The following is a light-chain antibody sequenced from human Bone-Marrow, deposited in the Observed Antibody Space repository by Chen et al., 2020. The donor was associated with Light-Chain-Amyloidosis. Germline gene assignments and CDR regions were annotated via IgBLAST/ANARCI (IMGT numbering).Light chain of an antibody. J-gene: IGKJ2*01. Sequence: DIVMPQSPDFLAVSLGDDATINCKSSQSVLFSSNNKNYLSWYQQKPGQPPKLLIYWASTRESGVPDRFSGSGSGTDFTLTISSLQAEDVAVYYCQQYHTTAYTFGQGTKLEIK. V-gene: IGKV4-1*01. CDR2: WAS. CDR1: QSVLFSSNNKNY. CDR3: QQYHTTAYT.